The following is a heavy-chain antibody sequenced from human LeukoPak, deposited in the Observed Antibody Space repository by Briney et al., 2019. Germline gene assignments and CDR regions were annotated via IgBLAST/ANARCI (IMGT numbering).Heavy chain of an antibody. J-gene: IGHJ4*02. CDR3: ARTPIYYFDNSGYYN. CDR2: IYSSGST. D-gene: IGHD3-22*01. V-gene: IGHV4-4*07. CDR1: GGSINNYY. Sequence: SETLSLTCTVAGGSINNYYWSWIRQPAGKGLEWIGLIYSSGSTSYNPSLKSRVTMSVDTSKKQFSLRLSSVTAADTAVYYCARTPIYYFDNSGYYNWGQGTLVTVSS.